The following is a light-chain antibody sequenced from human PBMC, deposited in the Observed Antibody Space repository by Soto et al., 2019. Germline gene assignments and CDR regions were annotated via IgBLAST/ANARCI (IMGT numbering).Light chain of an antibody. V-gene: IGKV3-20*01. CDR3: QQYGSSPA. CDR1: RIRNSCF. CDR2: GAS. J-gene: IGKJ1*01. Sequence: IVLTKSPGTLSLSPGERATLSYRASRIRNSCFAALYQQNPGQAPRLLTDGASSRATGIPDRSSGSGSGTDFTLTISRLEPEDFAVYYCQQYGSSPAFGQGTKVDIK.